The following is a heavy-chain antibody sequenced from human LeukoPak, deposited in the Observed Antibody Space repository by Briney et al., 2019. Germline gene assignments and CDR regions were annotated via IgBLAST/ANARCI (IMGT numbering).Heavy chain of an antibody. V-gene: IGHV3-48*01. Sequence: PGGSLRLSCAASGFTFSSYSMNWVRQAPGKGLEWVSYISSSSSTIYYADSVKGRFTISRDNAKNSLYLQMNSLRAEDTAVYYCARSGKDYYYYMDVWGKGTTVTVSS. J-gene: IGHJ6*03. CDR3: ARSGKDYYYYMDV. D-gene: IGHD3-10*01. CDR1: GFTFSSYS. CDR2: ISSSSSTI.